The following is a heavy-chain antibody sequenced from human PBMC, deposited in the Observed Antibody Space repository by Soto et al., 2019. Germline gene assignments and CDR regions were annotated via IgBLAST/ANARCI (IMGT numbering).Heavy chain of an antibody. CDR3: AREEITVTNLHYDY. Sequence: GGSLRLSCAASGFTFSSYWMSWVRQAPGKRLEWVANIKQDGSEKYYVDSVKGRFTISRDNAKNSLYLQMNSLRAEDTAVYYCAREEITVTNLHYDYWGQGTLVTVS. CDR1: GFTFSSYW. V-gene: IGHV3-7*05. CDR2: IKQDGSEK. D-gene: IGHD4-17*01. J-gene: IGHJ4*02.